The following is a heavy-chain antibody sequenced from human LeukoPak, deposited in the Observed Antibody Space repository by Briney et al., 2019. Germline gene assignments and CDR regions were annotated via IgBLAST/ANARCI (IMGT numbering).Heavy chain of an antibody. CDR3: ARFFSGYNSDAFDI. CDR2: FHNSGTS. D-gene: IGHD5-24*01. CDR1: GGSISSGGYY. J-gene: IGHJ3*02. V-gene: IGHV4-61*09. Sequence: SQTLSLTCTVSGGSISSGGYYWSWIRQPPGKGLEWIGYFHNSGTSTYNPSLKSRVTISADTSKNQFSLKLNSVTAADTAVYYCARFFSGYNSDAFDIWGQGTMVTVSS.